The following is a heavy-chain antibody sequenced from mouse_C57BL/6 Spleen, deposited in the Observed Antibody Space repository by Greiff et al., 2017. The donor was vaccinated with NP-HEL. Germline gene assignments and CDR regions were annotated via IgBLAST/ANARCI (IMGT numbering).Heavy chain of an antibody. CDR1: GYAFTNYL. CDR3: ARLESNYDAMDY. Sequence: VQLQESGAELVRPGTSVKVSCKASGYAFTNYLIEWVKQRPGQGLEWIGVINPGSGGTNYNEKFKGKATLTADKSSSTAYMQLSSLTSEDSAVYFCARLESNYDAMDYWGQGTSVTVSS. D-gene: IGHD2-5*01. J-gene: IGHJ4*01. CDR2: INPGSGGT. V-gene: IGHV1-54*01.